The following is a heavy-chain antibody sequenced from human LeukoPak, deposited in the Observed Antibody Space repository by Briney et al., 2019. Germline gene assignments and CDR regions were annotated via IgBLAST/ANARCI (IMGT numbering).Heavy chain of an antibody. Sequence: GGSLRLSCAASGFTFSDYYMNWIRQAPGKGLEWVSYISGSSSDTNYADSVKGRFTISRDNAKNSLYLQMNSLRAEDTAVYYCAKVFSIVGATTFDYWGQGTLVTVSS. J-gene: IGHJ4*02. V-gene: IGHV3-11*05. CDR1: GFTFSDYY. CDR3: AKVFSIVGATTFDY. CDR2: ISGSSSDT. D-gene: IGHD1-26*01.